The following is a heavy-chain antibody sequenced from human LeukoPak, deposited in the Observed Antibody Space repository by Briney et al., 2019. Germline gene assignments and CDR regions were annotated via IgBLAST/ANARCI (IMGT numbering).Heavy chain of an antibody. CDR3: ARQTSSGYLDY. J-gene: IGHJ4*02. Sequence: SETLSLTCSVDGPSVSGYYWSWIRQHPGKGLELLGEINHSGSTTYYPSFKSRVTISVDTSKNQFSLKLSSVTAADRALYYCARQTSSGYLDYWGQGTLVTVS. D-gene: IGHD3-22*01. CDR2: INHSGST. CDR1: GPSVSGYY. V-gene: IGHV4-34*01.